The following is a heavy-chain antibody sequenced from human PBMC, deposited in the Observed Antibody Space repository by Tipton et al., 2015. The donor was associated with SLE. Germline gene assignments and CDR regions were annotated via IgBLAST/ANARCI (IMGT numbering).Heavy chain of an antibody. J-gene: IGHJ6*03. CDR1: GGSFSGYY. CDR3: ARDKKAPSYYYYYMDV. Sequence: TLSLTCAVYGGSFSGYYWSWIRQPPGKGLDWIGYISDSGSTNYNPSLKSRVTISVDTSKNQFSLKLSSVTAADTAVYYCARDKKAPSYYYYYMDVWGKGTTVTVSS. V-gene: IGHV4-59*01. CDR2: ISDSGST.